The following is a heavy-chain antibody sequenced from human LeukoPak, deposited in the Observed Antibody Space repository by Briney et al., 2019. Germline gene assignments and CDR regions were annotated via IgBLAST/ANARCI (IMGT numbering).Heavy chain of an antibody. CDR1: GGSFSGYY. V-gene: IGHV4-59*01. J-gene: IGHJ4*02. Sequence: SETLSLTCAVYGGSFSGYYWSWIRQPPGKGLEWIGYIYYSGSTNYNPSLKSRVTISVDTSKNQFSLKLSSVTAADTAVYYCAKTGPSGGLLGYWGQGTLVTVSS. CDR2: IYYSGST. CDR3: AKTGPSGGLLGY. D-gene: IGHD3-10*01.